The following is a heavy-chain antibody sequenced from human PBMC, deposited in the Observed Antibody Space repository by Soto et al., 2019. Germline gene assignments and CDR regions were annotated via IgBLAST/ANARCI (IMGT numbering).Heavy chain of an antibody. Sequence: LRLSCAASGFTFSSYGMHWVRQAPGKGLEWVAIIWYDGSKKYYADSVKGRFTISRDNTKNTLYLQMNSLRAEDTSVYSCARGVTYGMDVWGKGTTVTVSS. D-gene: IGHD4-4*01. CDR3: ARGVTYGMDV. CDR1: GFTFSSYG. J-gene: IGHJ6*04. CDR2: IWYDGSKK. V-gene: IGHV3-33*01.